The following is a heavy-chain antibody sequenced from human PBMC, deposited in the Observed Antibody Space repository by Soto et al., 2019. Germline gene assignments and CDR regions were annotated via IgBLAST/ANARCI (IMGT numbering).Heavy chain of an antibody. CDR3: AHTGREDIVLVPAADPFAY. J-gene: IGHJ4*02. Sequence: SGPTLVNPTQTLTLTCTFSRFSLSPSGVGVGWIRQPPGKSLEWLALIYWDDDKRYSPSLKSRLPITKDTSKNQVVLTMTNMAPVDTATYYCAHTGREDIVLVPAADPFAYWGQGTLVTVSS. CDR2: IYWDDDK. V-gene: IGHV2-5*02. CDR1: RFSLSPSGVG. D-gene: IGHD2-2*01.